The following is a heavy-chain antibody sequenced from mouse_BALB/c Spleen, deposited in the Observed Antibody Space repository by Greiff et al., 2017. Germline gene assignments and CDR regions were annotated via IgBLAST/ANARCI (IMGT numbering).Heavy chain of an antibody. Sequence: EVQLQQSGPELMKPGASVKISCKASGYSFTSYYMHWVKQSHGKSLEWIGYIDPFNGGTSYNQKFKGKATLTVDKSSSTAYMHLSSLTSEDSAVYYCARDYDGGFDYWGQGTTLTVSS. D-gene: IGHD1-1*01. V-gene: IGHV1-28*01. CDR2: IDPFNGGT. J-gene: IGHJ2*01. CDR3: ARDYDGGFDY. CDR1: GYSFTSYY.